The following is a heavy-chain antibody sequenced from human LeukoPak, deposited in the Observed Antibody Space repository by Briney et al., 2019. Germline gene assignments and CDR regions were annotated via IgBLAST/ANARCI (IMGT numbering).Heavy chain of an antibody. D-gene: IGHD6-6*01. CDR3: ARRIAGRLINDAFDI. CDR2: INPNSGDT. V-gene: IGHV1-2*02. CDR1: GYTFTGYY. J-gene: IGHJ3*02. Sequence: ASVTVSCKASGYTFTGYYMHWVRQAPGQGLEWMACINPNSGDTDFAQKFQGRVTMTSDTSISTAYLELSRLRSDDTAVYYCARRIAGRLINDAFDIWGQGTMVTVSP.